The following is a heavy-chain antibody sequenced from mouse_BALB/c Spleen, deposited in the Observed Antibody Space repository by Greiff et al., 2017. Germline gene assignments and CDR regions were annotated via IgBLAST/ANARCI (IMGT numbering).Heavy chain of an antibody. J-gene: IGHJ2*01. CDR2: ISSGGSYT. Sequence: DVMLVESGGGLVKPGGSLKLSCAASGFTFSSYAMSWVRQSPEKRLEWVAEISSGGSYTYYPDTVTGRFTISRDNAKNTLYLEMSSLRSEDTAMYYCARDGGITTGYFDYWGQGTTLTVSS. D-gene: IGHD2-4*01. CDR3: ARDGGITTGYFDY. V-gene: IGHV5-9-4*01. CDR1: GFTFSSYA.